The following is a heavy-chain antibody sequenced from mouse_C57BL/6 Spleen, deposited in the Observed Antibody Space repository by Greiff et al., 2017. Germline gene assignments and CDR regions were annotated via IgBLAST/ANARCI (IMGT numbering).Heavy chain of an antibody. D-gene: IGHD2-5*01. CDR1: GFTFSDYG. Sequence: EVQGVESGGGLVKPGGSLKLSCAASGFTFSDYGMHWVRQAPEKGLAWVAYISSGSSTIYYADTVKGRFTISRDNAKNTLFLQLTSLRSEDTAMYYCAKYSNSYYYAMDYWGQGTSVTVSS. V-gene: IGHV5-17*01. CDR3: AKYSNSYYYAMDY. J-gene: IGHJ4*01. CDR2: ISSGSSTI.